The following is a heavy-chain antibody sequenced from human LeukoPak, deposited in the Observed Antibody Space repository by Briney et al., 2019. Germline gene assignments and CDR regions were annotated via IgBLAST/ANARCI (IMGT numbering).Heavy chain of an antibody. CDR3: ARDLYGDYALDY. CDR1: GFTFITYT. V-gene: IGHV3-21*06. CDR2: ISSSGTYI. J-gene: IGHJ4*02. Sequence: PGGSLRLSCAASGFTFITYTMNWVRQTPGKGLEWVSSISSSGTYIYYADSVKGRFTISRDSAKSSLTLQMNSLRAEDTAVYYCARDLYGDYALDYWGQGTLVTVSS. D-gene: IGHD4-17*01.